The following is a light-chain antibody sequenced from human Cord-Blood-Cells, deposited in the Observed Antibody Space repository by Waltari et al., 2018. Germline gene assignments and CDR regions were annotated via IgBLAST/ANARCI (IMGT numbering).Light chain of an antibody. CDR1: QSLLHSNGYNY. Sequence: IAMPQSPLSLPVYPGEPASISCRSSQSLLHSNGYNYLDWYLQKPGQSPQLLIYLGSNRASGVPDRLSGSGSGTDFTLKISRVEAEDVGVYYCMQALQTPPTFGQGTKVEIK. CDR2: LGS. J-gene: IGKJ1*01. CDR3: MQALQTPPT. V-gene: IGKV2-28*01.